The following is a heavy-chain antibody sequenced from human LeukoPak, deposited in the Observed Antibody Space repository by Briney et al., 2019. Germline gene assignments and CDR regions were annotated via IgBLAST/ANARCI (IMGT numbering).Heavy chain of an antibody. CDR2: ISYDGSNK. V-gene: IGHV3-30*03. J-gene: IGHJ4*02. CDR3: ARAAYYYDSSGYYPY. CDR1: GFTFSSHW. D-gene: IGHD3-22*01. Sequence: GGSLRLSCAASGFTFSSHWMSWVRQAPGKGLEWVALISYDGSNKYYADSVKGRFTISRDKSKNTLYLQMNSLRAEDTAVYYCARAAYYYDSSGYYPYWGQGTLVTVSS.